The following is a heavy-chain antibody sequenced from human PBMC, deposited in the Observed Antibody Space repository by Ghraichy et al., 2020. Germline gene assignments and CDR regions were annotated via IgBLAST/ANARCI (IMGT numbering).Heavy chain of an antibody. CDR1: GITFSSHN. J-gene: IGHJ4*02. CDR3: ARDPKRGALDY. Sequence: GGSLRLSCVASGITFSSHNMNWVRQAPGKGLEWVSSISSGSRSIYYADSVKGRFTISRDNDKNSLFLQITRLRVDDTAVYYCARDPKRGALDYWGQGILVVVSA. CDR2: ISSGSRSI. D-gene: IGHD3-10*01. V-gene: IGHV3-21*04.